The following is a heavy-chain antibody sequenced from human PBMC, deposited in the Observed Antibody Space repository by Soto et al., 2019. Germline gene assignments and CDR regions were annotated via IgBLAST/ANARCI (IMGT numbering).Heavy chain of an antibody. CDR1: GFTFSGSA. D-gene: IGHD6-19*01. Sequence: EVQLVESGGGLVQPGGSLKLSCAASGFTFSGSAMHWVRQASGKGLEWVGRIRSKANSYATAYAASVKGRFTISRDDSKNTAYLQMNSLKTEDTAVYYCANQISSGWPYYFDYWGQGTLVTVSA. J-gene: IGHJ4*02. CDR2: IRSKANSYAT. CDR3: ANQISSGWPYYFDY. V-gene: IGHV3-73*02.